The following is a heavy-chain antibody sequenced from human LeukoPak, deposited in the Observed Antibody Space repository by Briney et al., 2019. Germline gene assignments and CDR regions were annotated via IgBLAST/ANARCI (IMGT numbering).Heavy chain of an antibody. Sequence: GGSLRLSCAASGFTFSSYAMSWVPQALGKGLEWVSAISGSGGSTYYADSVKGRFTISRDNSKNTLYLQMNSLRAEDTAVYYCAKDLISVAGTIGYWGQGTLVTVSS. D-gene: IGHD6-19*01. V-gene: IGHV3-23*01. CDR2: ISGSGGST. CDR1: GFTFSSYA. J-gene: IGHJ4*02. CDR3: AKDLISVAGTIGY.